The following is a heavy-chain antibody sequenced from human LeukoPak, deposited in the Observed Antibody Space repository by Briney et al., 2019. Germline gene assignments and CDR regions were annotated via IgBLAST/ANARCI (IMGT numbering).Heavy chain of an antibody. Sequence: PSETLSLTCTVSGGSISSGSYYWSWIRQPAGKGLEWIGYIYYSGSTNYNPSLKSRVTISVDTSKNQFSLKLSSVTAADTAVYYCARVADYYDSSGYYYFDYWGQGTLVTVSS. J-gene: IGHJ4*02. CDR1: GGSISSGSYY. D-gene: IGHD3-22*01. V-gene: IGHV4-61*10. CDR2: IYYSGST. CDR3: ARVADYYDSSGYYYFDY.